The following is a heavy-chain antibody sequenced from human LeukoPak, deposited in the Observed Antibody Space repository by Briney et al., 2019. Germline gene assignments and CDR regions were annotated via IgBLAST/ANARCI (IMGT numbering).Heavy chain of an antibody. D-gene: IGHD7-27*01. CDR1: GGSISSYY. V-gene: IGHV4-59*08. CDR3: ARSANWDNWFDP. CDR2: IYYSGST. Sequence: SETLSLTCTVSGGSISSYYWSWIRQPPGKGLEWIGYIYYSGSTNYNPSLKSRVTISVDTSKNQFSLKLSSVTAADTAVYSCARSANWDNWFDPWGQGTLVTVSS. J-gene: IGHJ5*02.